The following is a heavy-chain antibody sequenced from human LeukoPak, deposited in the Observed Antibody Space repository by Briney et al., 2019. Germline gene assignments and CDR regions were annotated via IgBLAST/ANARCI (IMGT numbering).Heavy chain of an antibody. J-gene: IGHJ4*02. D-gene: IGHD2-15*01. Sequence: GGSLRLSCADSGFTFSTYARGWVRQAPGKGLEWVSRIKAGGGDPFYADSEKGRVTISRDNSKNTLFLQLNSLRAEDTAVYYCAKGGHDFNPFYWWGQGTLVTVSS. V-gene: IGHV3-23*01. CDR2: IKAGGGDP. CDR3: AKGGHDFNPFYW. CDR1: GFTFSTYA.